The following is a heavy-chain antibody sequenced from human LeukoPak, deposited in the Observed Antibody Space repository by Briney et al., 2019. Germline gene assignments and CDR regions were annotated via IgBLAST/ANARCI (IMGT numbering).Heavy chain of an antibody. CDR3: AKGGSYSGQRQLFHYYYYYYMDV. D-gene: IGHD3-10*01. Sequence: GGSLRLSCAASGFTFSSYGMSWVRQAPGKGLEWVSAISGSGGSTYYADSVKGRFTISRDNSKNTLYLQMNSLRAEDTAVYYCAKGGSYSGQRQLFHYYYYYYMDVWGKGTTVTISS. CDR2: ISGSGGST. V-gene: IGHV3-23*01. J-gene: IGHJ6*03. CDR1: GFTFSSYG.